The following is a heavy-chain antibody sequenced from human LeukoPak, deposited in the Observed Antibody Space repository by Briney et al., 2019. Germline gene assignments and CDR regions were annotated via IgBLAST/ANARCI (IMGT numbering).Heavy chain of an antibody. D-gene: IGHD2-21*02. V-gene: IGHV3-30*18. CDR1: GFTFSSYG. CDR3: AKDVGGLPDY. J-gene: IGHJ4*02. CDR2: ISYDGSNK. Sequence: GRSLRLSCAASGFTFSSYGMHWVRQAPGKGLEWVAVISYDGSNKYYADSVKGRFTISRDNSKNTLYLQMNSLRAEDTAVYYCAKDVGGLPDYWGQGTLVTVSS.